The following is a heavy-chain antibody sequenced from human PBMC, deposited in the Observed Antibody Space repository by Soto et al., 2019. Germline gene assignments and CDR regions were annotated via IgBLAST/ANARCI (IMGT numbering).Heavy chain of an antibody. J-gene: IGHJ6*02. CDR1: GGSFSCFY. V-gene: IGHV4-34*01. Sequence: NPSETLSLTCAVSGGSFSCFYWTWIRQPPGEGLEWIGEINHSGTTNFNPSLRSRLTISLDSSKKHFSLKLTSMTAADAAVYYCARADRTLVTSYGLDVWGQGTTVTVSS. D-gene: IGHD2-21*02. CDR3: ARADRTLVTSYGLDV. CDR2: INHSGTT.